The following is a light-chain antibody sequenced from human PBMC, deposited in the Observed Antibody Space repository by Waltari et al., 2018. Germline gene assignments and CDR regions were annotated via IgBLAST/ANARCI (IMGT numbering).Light chain of an antibody. CDR3: QQSYSTLWT. CDR1: QSVSSY. CDR2: AAS. Sequence: DIQMTQSPSSLSASVGDSVTLTCRASQSVSSYLNWCQQKPGKAPKLLIYAASSLQSGVPSRFSGSGSGTDFTLTISSLQPEDFATYYCQQSYSTLWTFGQGTKVEIK. J-gene: IGKJ1*01. V-gene: IGKV1-39*01.